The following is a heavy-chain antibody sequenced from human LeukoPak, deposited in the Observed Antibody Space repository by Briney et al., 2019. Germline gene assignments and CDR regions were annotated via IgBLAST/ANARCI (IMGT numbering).Heavy chain of an antibody. CDR2: ISTSGSYL. CDR3: ARDGGAYDSSGYYVYFDY. J-gene: IGHJ4*02. D-gene: IGHD3-22*01. V-gene: IGHV3-21*01. Sequence: GGSLRLSCAASGFTFSSYTINWVRQAPGKGLEWVSSISTSGSYLYYADSVKGRFTISRDNAKSSLYLQMNSLRAEDTAVYYCARDGGAYDSSGYYVYFDYWGQGTLVTVSS. CDR1: GFTFSSYT.